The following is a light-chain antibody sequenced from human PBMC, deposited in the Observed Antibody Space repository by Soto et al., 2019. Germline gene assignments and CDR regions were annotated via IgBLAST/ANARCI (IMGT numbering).Light chain of an antibody. Sequence: DIQMPQSPSTLSASVGDTVTITVRASQSIRSWLAWYQQKLGRVPKLLIYRASSLQSGVPSRFSASGSGTEFTLTISSLQPDDFATYYCQQYHSYITFCQGTLLE. CDR1: QSIRSW. CDR3: QQYHSYIT. V-gene: IGKV1-5*03. J-gene: IGKJ5*01. CDR2: RAS.